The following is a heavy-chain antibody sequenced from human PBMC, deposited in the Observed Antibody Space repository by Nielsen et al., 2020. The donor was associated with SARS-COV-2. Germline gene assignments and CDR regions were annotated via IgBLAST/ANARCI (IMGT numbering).Heavy chain of an antibody. D-gene: IGHD3-10*01. CDR1: GFTFSSYS. CDR2: ISTSSRTI. CDR3: ARVITDGNYYYYYGMDV. Sequence: GGSLRLSYAASGFTFSSYSMNWVRQAPGKGLDWVSYISTSSRTIYYADSVKGRFTISRDNAKNSLYLQMNSLRAEDTAVYYCARVITDGNYYYYYGMDVWGQGTTVTVSS. J-gene: IGHJ6*02. V-gene: IGHV3-48*01.